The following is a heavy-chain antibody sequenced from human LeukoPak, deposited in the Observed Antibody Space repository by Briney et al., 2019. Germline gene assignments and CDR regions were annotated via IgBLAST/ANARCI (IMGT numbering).Heavy chain of an antibody. Sequence: GGSLRLSWSASGXTFNSYALYWVRPAPGKGVECVSAINSNGCSTYYADSVNGRFTVSRDNSKNTLYLQMSSRRDEDTAVYDCVKGSGSYYYGSGSSLFDPWGQGTLVTVSS. V-gene: IGHV3-64D*06. CDR2: INSNGCST. D-gene: IGHD3-10*01. J-gene: IGHJ5*02. CDR1: GXTFNSYA. CDR3: VKGSGSYYYGSGSSLFDP.